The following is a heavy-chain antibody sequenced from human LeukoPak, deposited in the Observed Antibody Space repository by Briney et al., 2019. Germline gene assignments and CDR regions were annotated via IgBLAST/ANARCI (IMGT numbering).Heavy chain of an antibody. CDR1: GFTFSNYA. CDR2: ITGSGGNT. V-gene: IGHV3-23*01. CDR3: ARHWDH. J-gene: IGHJ4*02. Sequence: GGSLRLSCAASGFTFSNYAMSVVGRAPGKGLEWVSTITGSGGNTYHAYSVRGRFTISRDNSKNILYLQMNRLRAEDTAVYYCARHWDHWGQGTLVTVSS.